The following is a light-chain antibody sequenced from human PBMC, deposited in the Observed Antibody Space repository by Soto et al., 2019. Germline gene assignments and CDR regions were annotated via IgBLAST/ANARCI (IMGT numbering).Light chain of an antibody. CDR1: QSVTSSY. J-gene: IGKJ4*01. CDR2: GAS. Sequence: EIVLTQSPGTLSLSPGERATLSCRASQSVTSSYLAWYQQKPGQAPRLLISGASSRATGIPDRFSGSGSGTDFTLTISRLEPEHFAVYYCQHYSTSRLTFGGGTKVEIK. CDR3: QHYSTSRLT. V-gene: IGKV3-20*01.